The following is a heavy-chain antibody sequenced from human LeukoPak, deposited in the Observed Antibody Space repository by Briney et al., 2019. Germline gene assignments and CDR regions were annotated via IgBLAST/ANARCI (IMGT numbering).Heavy chain of an antibody. J-gene: IGHJ4*02. CDR1: GGSISSSSYY. D-gene: IGHD3-22*01. CDR2: IYYSGST. CDR3: ARYYDSSGNLDY. Sequence: SETLSLTCTVSGGSISSSSYYWGWIRQPPGKGLEWIGSIYYSGSTYYNPSLKSRVTISVDTSKNQFSLKLNSVTAADTAVYYCARYYDSSGNLDYWGQGTLVTVSS. V-gene: IGHV4-39*01.